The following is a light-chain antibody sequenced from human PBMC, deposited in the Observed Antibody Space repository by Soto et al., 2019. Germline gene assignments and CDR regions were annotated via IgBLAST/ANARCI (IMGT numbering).Light chain of an antibody. Sequence: QSVLTQPPSVSGAPGQRVTISCTGSSSNIGATFDVHWYRQFPGTAPKVLIYANTNRPSGVPDRFSASKSGTSASLAITGLQDEDEAEYYCQSYDSNMSGWVFGGGPTLTVL. CDR1: SSNIGATFD. CDR2: ANT. CDR3: QSYDSNMSGWV. J-gene: IGLJ3*02. V-gene: IGLV1-40*01.